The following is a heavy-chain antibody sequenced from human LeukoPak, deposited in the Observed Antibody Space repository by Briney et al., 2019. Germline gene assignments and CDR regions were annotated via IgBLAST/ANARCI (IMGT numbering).Heavy chain of an antibody. CDR2: ISGSGGST. D-gene: IGHD2-21*01. Sequence: GGSLRLSCAASGFTFSSYAMSWVRQAPGKGLEWVSAISGSGGSTYYADSVKGRFTISRDNSKNTLYLQMDSLRAEGTAVYYCAKDLRGLYCGGDCYSSLDYWGQGTLVTVSS. J-gene: IGHJ4*02. CDR1: GFTFSSYA. V-gene: IGHV3-23*01. CDR3: AKDLRGLYCGGDCYSSLDY.